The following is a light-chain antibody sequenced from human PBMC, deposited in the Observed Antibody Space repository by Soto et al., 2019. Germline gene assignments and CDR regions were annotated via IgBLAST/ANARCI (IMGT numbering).Light chain of an antibody. CDR2: WAS. J-gene: IGKJ1*01. Sequence: DIVMIQSPDSLAVSLGERATINCKSSQSVLSSSNNKNYLAWYQQKPGQPPIVLIYWASTRESGVPDRFSGSGSGTDFTLTISSLQAEDVAVYYCQQYYSSPWTFGQGPKVEIK. V-gene: IGKV4-1*01. CDR1: QSVLSSSNNKNY. CDR3: QQYYSSPWT.